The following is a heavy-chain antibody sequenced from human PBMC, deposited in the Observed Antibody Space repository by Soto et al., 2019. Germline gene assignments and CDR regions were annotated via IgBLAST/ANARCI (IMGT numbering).Heavy chain of an antibody. J-gene: IGHJ1*01. CDR3: AIQDCTNDVCLEAAVTVGGALES. D-gene: IGHD2-8*01. Sequence: EVQLVQSGGGLAQPGKSLRLSCAASGFTFRKFWMHWVRQVPGKGPVWVSYISSDGTTTDYADSVKGRFTISRDNAKNTLYLQMDSLRAEDTAVYYWAIQDCTNDVCLEAAVTVGGALESWGQGTLFTVSS. CDR2: ISSDGTTT. V-gene: IGHV3-74*01. CDR1: GFTFRKFW.